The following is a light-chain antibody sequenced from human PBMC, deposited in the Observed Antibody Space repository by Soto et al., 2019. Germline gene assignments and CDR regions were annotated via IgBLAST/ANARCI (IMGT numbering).Light chain of an antibody. CDR2: DAS. J-gene: IGKJ2*01. CDR3: QRFNSYRYS. Sequence: AVLLTQSPSSLSASVGDRVTITCRDSQGISSALAWYQQKPGKAPKLLIYDASSLESGVPSRFSVSGSRTDFSVTFCSVQPEEVATYCCQRFNSYRYSFGEGTKLEI. V-gene: IGKV1-13*02. CDR1: QGISSA.